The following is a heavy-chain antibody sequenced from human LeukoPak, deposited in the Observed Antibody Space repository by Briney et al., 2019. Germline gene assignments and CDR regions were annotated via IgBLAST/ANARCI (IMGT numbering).Heavy chain of an antibody. D-gene: IGHD3-22*01. V-gene: IGHV3-30*02. CDR2: IRYDGSNK. Sequence: AGGSLRLSCAASGFTFSSYGMHWVRQAPGKGLEWVAFIRYDGSNKYYADSVKGRFTISRDNSKNTLYLQMNSLRAEDTAVYYCAKTYCYDSSVGYWGQGTLVTVSS. CDR1: GFTFSSYG. J-gene: IGHJ4*02. CDR3: AKTYCYDSSVGY.